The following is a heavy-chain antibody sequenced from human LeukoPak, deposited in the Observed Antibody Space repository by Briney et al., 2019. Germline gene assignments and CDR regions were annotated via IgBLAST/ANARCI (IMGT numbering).Heavy chain of an antibody. V-gene: IGHV3-33*01. Sequence: PGRSLRLSCAASGFTFSSYGMHWVRQAPGKGLEWVAVIWYDGSNKYYADSVKGRFTISRDNSKNTLYLQMNSLRAEDTAVYYCAREGYSYGSYYFDYWGQGTLVTVSS. D-gene: IGHD5-18*01. CDR1: GFTFSSYG. J-gene: IGHJ4*02. CDR3: AREGYSYGSYYFDY. CDR2: IWYDGSNK.